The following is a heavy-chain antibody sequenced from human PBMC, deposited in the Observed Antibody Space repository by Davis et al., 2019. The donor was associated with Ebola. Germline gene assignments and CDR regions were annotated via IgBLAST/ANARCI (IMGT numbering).Heavy chain of an antibody. D-gene: IGHD6-19*01. J-gene: IGHJ3*02. CDR3: ARLAVAATGGVGSFDI. V-gene: IGHV1-2*02. CDR1: GYTFTGYY. CDR2: INPNSGDT. Sequence: AASVKVSCKASGYTFTGYYMHWVRQAPGQGLEWMGRINPNSGDTIYTQKFQGRVTMTRDTPTSTAYMELSRLRSDDTAVYFWARLAVAATGGVGSFDIWGQGTMVTVSS.